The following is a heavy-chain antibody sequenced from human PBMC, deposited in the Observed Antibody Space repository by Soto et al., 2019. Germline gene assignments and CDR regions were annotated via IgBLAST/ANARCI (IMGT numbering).Heavy chain of an antibody. CDR3: ARGLTYYYDSSGYPFFDY. CDR1: GFTVSSNY. D-gene: IGHD3-22*01. J-gene: IGHJ4*02. Sequence: PGGSLRLSSAASGFTVSSNYMSWVRQAPGKGLEWVSVIYSGGSTYYADSVKGRFTISRDNSKNPLYLQMNSLRAEDTAVYYCARGLTYYYDSSGYPFFDYWGQGTLVTVSS. CDR2: IYSGGST. V-gene: IGHV3-53*01.